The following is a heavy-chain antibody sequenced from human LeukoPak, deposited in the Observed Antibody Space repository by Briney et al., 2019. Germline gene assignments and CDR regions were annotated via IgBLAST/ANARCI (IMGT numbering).Heavy chain of an antibody. CDR3: AKDRFIVVASFDY. D-gene: IGHD2-2*01. CDR1: GFTFSSYA. J-gene: IGHJ4*02. Sequence: GGSLRLSCAASGFTFSSYAMSWVCQAPGKGLEWVSAISGSGGSTYYADSVKGRFTISRDNSKNTLYLQMNSLRAEDTAVYYCAKDRFIVVASFDYWGQGTLVTVSS. CDR2: ISGSGGST. V-gene: IGHV3-23*01.